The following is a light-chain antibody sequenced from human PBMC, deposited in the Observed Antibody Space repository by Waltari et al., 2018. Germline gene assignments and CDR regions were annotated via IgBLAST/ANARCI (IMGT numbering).Light chain of an antibody. CDR3: QHYLRLPVA. Sequence: EIVLTQSPGTLSLSPGERAIVSCRASQSVRRTLARYQQKPGQAPRLLIYGASDRATGIPDRLIGSGSGTEFSLTISGLEPEDSAVYYCQHYLRLPVAFGQGTKVEIK. V-gene: IGKV3-20*01. J-gene: IGKJ1*01. CDR2: GAS. CDR1: QSVRRT.